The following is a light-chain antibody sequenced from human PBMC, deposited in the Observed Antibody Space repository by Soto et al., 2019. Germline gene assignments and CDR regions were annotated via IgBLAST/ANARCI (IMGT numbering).Light chain of an antibody. CDR3: QQRKVWPPIT. V-gene: IGKV3-11*01. Sequence: VLTHYPATLSLSPGERATLSSRASQSIHTSLAWYQQKSGKPPRLVIYDSTLRANGVPDRFGGSRSGTEFTLTINSLEPEDFAVYYCQQRKVWPPITFGQRTRLEIK. CDR2: DST. CDR1: QSIHTS. J-gene: IGKJ5*01.